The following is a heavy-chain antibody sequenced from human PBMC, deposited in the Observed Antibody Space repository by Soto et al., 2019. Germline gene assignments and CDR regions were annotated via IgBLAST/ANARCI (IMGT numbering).Heavy chain of an antibody. J-gene: IGHJ6*03. D-gene: IGHD3-3*01. CDR1: GGSFSGYY. Sequence: SETLSHTCAVYGGSFSGYYWSWIRQPPGKGLEWIGEINHSGSTNYNPSLKRRVTLSVDTSKNQCSLTLSSVTAADPAVYYCARGENDFWSGYSLYYMDVRGKVPTGTVSS. V-gene: IGHV4-34*01. CDR3: ARGENDFWSGYSLYYMDV. CDR2: INHSGST.